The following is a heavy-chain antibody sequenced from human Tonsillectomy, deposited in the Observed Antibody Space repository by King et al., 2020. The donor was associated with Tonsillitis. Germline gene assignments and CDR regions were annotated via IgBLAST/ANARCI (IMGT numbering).Heavy chain of an antibody. CDR2: IRSGGATT. V-gene: IGHV3-48*03. CDR1: GFTFSSYE. D-gene: IGHD6-13*01. J-gene: IGHJ4*02. Sequence: VQLVESGGGLVQPGGSLRLSCAASGFTFSSYEMNWVRQAPGKGLEWGSYIRSGGATTYYADSVKGRFTISRDNAKNSLYLQMNSLRAEDTALYYCASSTAGYSSSWYRGDYWGQGTLVTVSS. CDR3: ASSTAGYSSSWYRGDY.